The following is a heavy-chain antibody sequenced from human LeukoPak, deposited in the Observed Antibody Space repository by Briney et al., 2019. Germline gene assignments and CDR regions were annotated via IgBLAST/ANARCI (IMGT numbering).Heavy chain of an antibody. CDR1: GGSFSGYY. J-gene: IGHJ6*03. CDR3: ARTTEGYAGGPGYSYYYYMDV. D-gene: IGHD5-12*01. CDR2: INHSGGT. Sequence: SETLSLTCAVYGGSFSGYYWSWIRQPPGKGLEWIGEINHSGGTNYNPSLKSRVTISVDTSKNQFSLKLRSVTAADTAVYYCARTTEGYAGGPGYSYYYYMDVWGKGTTVTISS. V-gene: IGHV4-34*01.